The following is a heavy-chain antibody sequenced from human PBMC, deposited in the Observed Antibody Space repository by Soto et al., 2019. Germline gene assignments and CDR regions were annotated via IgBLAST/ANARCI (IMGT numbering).Heavy chain of an antibody. J-gene: IGHJ6*02. V-gene: IGHV1-69*12. CDR3: AKGAVAGTPTSYYYGMDV. Sequence: QVQLLQSGAEVKKPGSSVRVSCEASGGTFRTYAISWVRQAPGQGLEWMGEIIPIFGTVNYAQRFQGRVTITAHEATTTVYMDLRSLRSEATAVYYCAKGAVAGTPTSYYYGMDVWGQGTTVTVSS. CDR1: GGTFRTYA. D-gene: IGHD6-19*01. CDR2: IIPIFGTV.